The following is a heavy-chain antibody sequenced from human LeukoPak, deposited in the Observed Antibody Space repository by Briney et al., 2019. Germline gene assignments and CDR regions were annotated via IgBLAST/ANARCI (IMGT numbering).Heavy chain of an antibody. V-gene: IGHV3-9*01. D-gene: IGHD2/OR15-2a*01. Sequence: GGSLRLSCAASGFTFNTYSMDWVRQAPGKGLEWVSGISGNSGSTGYADAVKGRFTMSRDNAKNSLYLQMKSLRPEDTALYYCARVGLSSPGPGFDYWGQGTLVTVSS. CDR2: ISGNSGST. CDR1: GFTFNTYS. J-gene: IGHJ4*02. CDR3: ARVGLSSPGPGFDY.